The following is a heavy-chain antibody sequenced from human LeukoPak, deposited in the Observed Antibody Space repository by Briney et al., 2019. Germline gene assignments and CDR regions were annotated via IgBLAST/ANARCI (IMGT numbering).Heavy chain of an antibody. D-gene: IGHD3-9*01. J-gene: IGHJ4*02. CDR1: GFTYDDYA. Sequence: PGGSLRLSCAASGFTYDDYAMHWVRQAPGKGLEWVSGISWNSGSIGYADSVKGRFTISRDNAKNSLYLQMNCLRAEDTALYYCAKGPYYDILTGYFDYWGQGTLVTVSS. CDR3: AKGPYYDILTGYFDY. CDR2: ISWNSGSI. V-gene: IGHV3-9*01.